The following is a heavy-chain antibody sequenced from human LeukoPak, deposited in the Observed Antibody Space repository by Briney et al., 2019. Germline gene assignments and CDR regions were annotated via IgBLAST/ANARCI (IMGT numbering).Heavy chain of an antibody. CDR2: INPNSGGT. CDR3: ARVLFYSSGNKSNRVDY. J-gene: IGHJ4*02. V-gene: IGHV1-2*02. D-gene: IGHD6-19*01. CDR1: GYTFTGYY. Sequence: GASVKVSCKASGYTFTGYYMHWLRQPPGQGLAWMGWINPNSGGTNYEQKFQGRVTMTRDTSISTAYMELSRLRSDDTAVYYCARVLFYSSGNKSNRVDYWGQGTLVTVSS.